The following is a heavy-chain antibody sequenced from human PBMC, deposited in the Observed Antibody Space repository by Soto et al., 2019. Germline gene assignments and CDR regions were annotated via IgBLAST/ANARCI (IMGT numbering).Heavy chain of an antibody. CDR1: GGTFTNYA. CDR2: IIPIFGTA. Sequence: QVQLVQSGAEVKKPGSSVKVSCKASGGTFTNYAINWVRQAPGQGLEWLGGIIPIFGTANYAQKLQGRLMITADESTSTAYMELSSLRSEDTAVYYCASPLRSLSWYFDLWGRGTLVTVSS. V-gene: IGHV1-69*01. D-gene: IGHD4-17*01. CDR3: ASPLRSLSWYFDL. J-gene: IGHJ2*01.